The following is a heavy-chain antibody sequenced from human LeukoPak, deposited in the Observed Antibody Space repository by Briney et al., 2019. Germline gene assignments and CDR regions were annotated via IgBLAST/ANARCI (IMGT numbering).Heavy chain of an antibody. CDR1: GFTFSSYG. Sequence: GSLRLSCAASGFTFSSYGMHWVRQAPGKGLEWVAVISYDGSNKYYADSVKGRFTISRDNSKNTLYLQMNSLRAEDTAVYYCAKEWGYTWNDGVFDIGGKGKMATVS. J-gene: IGHJ3*02. CDR2: ISYDGSNK. D-gene: IGHD1-20*01. V-gene: IGHV3-30*18. CDR3: AKEWGYTWNDGVFDI.